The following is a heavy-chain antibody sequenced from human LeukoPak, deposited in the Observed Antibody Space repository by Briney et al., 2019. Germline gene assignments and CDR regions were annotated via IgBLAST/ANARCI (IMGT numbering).Heavy chain of an antibody. J-gene: IGHJ2*01. CDR1: GYTFTGYY. D-gene: IGHD3-9*01. CDR3: ARAPSNYNIFTGYYPNWYFDL. Sequence: RASVKVSCKASGYTFTGYYMHWVRQAPGQGLEWMGWINPNSGGTNYAQKFQGRVTMTRDTSISTAYMELSRLRSDDTAVYYCARAPSNYNIFTGYYPNWYFDLWGRGTLVTVSS. V-gene: IGHV1-2*02. CDR2: INPNSGGT.